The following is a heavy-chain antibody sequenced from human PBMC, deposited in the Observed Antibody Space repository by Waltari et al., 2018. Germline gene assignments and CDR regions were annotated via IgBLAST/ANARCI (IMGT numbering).Heavy chain of an antibody. Sequence: QVQLQESGPGLVKPSQTLSLTCTFSGGSISRGGYYWRWLRQPPGKGLGWIGYIYHIGSTYYNPSLKSRVTISVDRSKNQFSLKLSSVTAADTAVYYCARDRREYTERGGGIYYYGMDVWGQGTTVTVSS. J-gene: IGHJ6*02. CDR2: IYHIGST. D-gene: IGHD6-6*01. V-gene: IGHV4-30-2*01. CDR3: ARDRREYTERGGGIYYYGMDV. CDR1: GGSISRGGYY.